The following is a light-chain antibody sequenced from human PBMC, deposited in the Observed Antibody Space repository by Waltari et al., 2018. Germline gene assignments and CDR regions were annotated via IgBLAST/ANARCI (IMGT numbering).Light chain of an antibody. V-gene: IGLV1-40*01. CDR1: SSHIGAGYD. CDR2: GNS. Sequence: SVLTQPPSVSGAPGQRVTTSCTGSSSHIGAGYDVHWYQQLPGTAPKLLIYGNSNRPSGVPDRFSGSKSGSSASLAITGLQAEDEADYYCQSYDSSLSGYVFGTGTKVTVL. CDR3: QSYDSSLSGYV. J-gene: IGLJ1*01.